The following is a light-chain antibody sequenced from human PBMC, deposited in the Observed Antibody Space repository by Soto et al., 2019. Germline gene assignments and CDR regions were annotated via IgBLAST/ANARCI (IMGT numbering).Light chain of an antibody. CDR2: DVS. Sequence: QSVLTQPASVSGSPGQSITISCTGTSSDVGSYNYVSWYQQHPGKAPKLMIYDVSNRPSGVSNRFSGSKSGNTASLTISGLQPEDEADYYCNSYTGSSTPYVFGTGTKVTVL. J-gene: IGLJ1*01. CDR1: SSDVGSYNY. V-gene: IGLV2-14*03. CDR3: NSYTGSSTPYV.